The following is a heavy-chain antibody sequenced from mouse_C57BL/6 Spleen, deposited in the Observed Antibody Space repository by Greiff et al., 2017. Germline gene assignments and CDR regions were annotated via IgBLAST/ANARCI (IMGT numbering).Heavy chain of an antibody. Sequence: EVKLVESGGGLVQPKGSLKLSCAASGFSFNTYAMNWVRQAPGKGLEWVARIRSKSNNYATYYADSVKDRFTISRDDSESMLYLQMNNLKTEDTAMYYCVRHVDDYDRAFAYWGQGTLVTVSA. V-gene: IGHV10-1*01. CDR2: IRSKSNNYAT. J-gene: IGHJ3*01. CDR3: VRHVDDYDRAFAY. D-gene: IGHD2-4*01. CDR1: GFSFNTYA.